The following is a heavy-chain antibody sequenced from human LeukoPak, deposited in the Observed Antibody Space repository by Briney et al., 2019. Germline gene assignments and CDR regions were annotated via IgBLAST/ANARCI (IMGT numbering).Heavy chain of an antibody. CDR1: GFTFSNYW. J-gene: IGHJ4*02. CDR2: INPDGSTT. D-gene: IGHD1-1*01. V-gene: IGHV3-74*01. Sequence: GGSLRLSCAASGFTFSNYWMHWVRQDPEKGLVWVSFINPDGSTTNYADSVKGRFTISRDNSKNTLYLQMNSLRAEDTAVYYCAKDLKLERRWLFDYWGQGTLVTVSS. CDR3: AKDLKLERRWLFDY.